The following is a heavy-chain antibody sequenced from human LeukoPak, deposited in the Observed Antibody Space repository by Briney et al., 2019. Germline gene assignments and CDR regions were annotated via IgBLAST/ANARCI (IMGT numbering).Heavy chain of an antibody. Sequence: ASVKVSCKASGGTFSSYAISWVRQAPGQGLEWMGRIIPILGIANYAQKFQGRVTITADKSTSTAYMELSSLRPEDTAVYYCARDGGIEAPGTLSDYWGQGTLVTVSS. CDR3: ARDGGIEAPGTLSDY. J-gene: IGHJ4*02. CDR2: IIPILGIA. CDR1: GGTFSSYA. V-gene: IGHV1-69*04. D-gene: IGHD6-13*01.